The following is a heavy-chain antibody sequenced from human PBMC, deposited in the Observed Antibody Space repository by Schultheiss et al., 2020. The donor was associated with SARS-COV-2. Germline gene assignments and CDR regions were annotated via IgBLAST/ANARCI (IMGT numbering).Heavy chain of an antibody. Sequence: GGSLRLSCAASGFTFSSYGMHWVRQAPGKGLEWVAVIWYDGSNKYYADSVKGRFTISRDNSKNTLYLQMNSLRAEDTAVYYCARAPDGSSYGDYWGQGTLVTVSS. CDR1: GFTFSSYG. V-gene: IGHV3-33*01. CDR3: ARAPDGSSYGDY. D-gene: IGHD1-26*01. J-gene: IGHJ4*02. CDR2: IWYDGSNK.